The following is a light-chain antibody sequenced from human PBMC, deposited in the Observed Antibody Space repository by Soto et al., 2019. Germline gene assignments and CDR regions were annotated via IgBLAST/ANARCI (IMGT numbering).Light chain of an antibody. J-gene: IGLJ1*01. Sequence: QSVLTQPPSASGSPGQSVTISCTGTSSDVGGYNYVSWYQQHPGQAPKLMIYEVSKRPSGVPDRFSGSKSGNTASLTVSGLQAEDEADYYGSSYAGSNNLGVFGTGTKLTVL. CDR1: SSDVGGYNY. CDR2: EVS. V-gene: IGLV2-8*01. CDR3: SSYAGSNNLGV.